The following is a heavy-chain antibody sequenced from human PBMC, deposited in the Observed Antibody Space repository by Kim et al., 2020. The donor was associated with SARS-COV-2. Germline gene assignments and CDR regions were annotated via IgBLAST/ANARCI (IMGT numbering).Heavy chain of an antibody. D-gene: IGHD3-3*01. J-gene: IGHJ5*02. CDR3: ARARDFWSGHNWFDP. Sequence: DYVKGRFTITRDNSKNTLYLQMNSLRAEDTAVYYCARARDFWSGHNWFDPWGQGTLVTVS. V-gene: IGHV3-30*07.